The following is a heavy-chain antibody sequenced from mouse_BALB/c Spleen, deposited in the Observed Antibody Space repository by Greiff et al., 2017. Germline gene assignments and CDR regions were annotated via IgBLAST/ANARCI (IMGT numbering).Heavy chain of an antibody. V-gene: IGHV1-7*01. Sequence: QVQLKESGAELAKPGASVKMSCKASGYTFTSYWMHWVKQRPGQGLEWIGYINPSTGYTEYNQKFKDKATLTADKSSSTAYMQLSSLTSEDSAVYYCARSVQYGKRYYYAMDYCGQGTSVTVSS. D-gene: IGHD2-10*02. CDR2: INPSTGYT. CDR1: GYTFTSYW. CDR3: ARSVQYGKRYYYAMDY. J-gene: IGHJ4*01.